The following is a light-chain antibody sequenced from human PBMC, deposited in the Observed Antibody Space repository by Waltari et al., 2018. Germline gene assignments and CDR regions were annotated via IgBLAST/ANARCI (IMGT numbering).Light chain of an antibody. V-gene: IGKV1D-12*01. J-gene: IGKJ4*01. CDR1: QDIGNW. CDR2: AAS. Sequence: DIQMTQSPSSVSASVGDRINITCRASQDIGNWLAWYQQKPGTAPKLLIYAASRLQRVVPARFSGSGFGTDFTLTIVSLQPEDFATYFCQQANTFPPGVTFGGGTKVEI. CDR3: QQANTFPPGVT.